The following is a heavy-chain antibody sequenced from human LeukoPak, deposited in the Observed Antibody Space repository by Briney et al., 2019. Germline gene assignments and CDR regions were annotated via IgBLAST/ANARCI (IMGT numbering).Heavy chain of an antibody. V-gene: IGHV1-2*02. CDR2: INPNSGDT. D-gene: IGHD1-26*01. CDR1: GYTFTGYY. J-gene: IGHJ4*02. Sequence: ASVKVSCKASGYTFTGYYMHWVRQAPGQGLEWMGWINPNSGDTNFAQKFQGRVTMTRDTSISAIYMELSRLRSDDTAVYYCARDGNFDNWGQETLVTVSS. CDR3: ARDGNFDN.